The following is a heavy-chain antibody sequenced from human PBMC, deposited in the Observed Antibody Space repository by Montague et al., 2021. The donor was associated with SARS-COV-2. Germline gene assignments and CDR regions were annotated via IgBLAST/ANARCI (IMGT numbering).Heavy chain of an antibody. CDR3: ARLPVYYYYYMDA. V-gene: IGHV4-34*01. CDR1: GGSFSGYY. J-gene: IGHJ6*03. CDR2: INHSGST. Sequence: SETLSLTCAVYGGSFSGYYWSWIRQPPGKGLEWIGEINHSGSTNYNPSLKSRVTISVDTSKNQFSLKLSSVTAADTAVYYCARLPVYYYYYMDAWGKGTTVTVSS.